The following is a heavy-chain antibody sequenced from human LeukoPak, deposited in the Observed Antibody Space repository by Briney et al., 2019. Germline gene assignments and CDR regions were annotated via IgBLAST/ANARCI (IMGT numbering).Heavy chain of an antibody. CDR3: ARDEVGYYYYYYMDV. Sequence: GGSLRLSCAASGFTFSSYWMHWVRQAPGKGLVWVSRINSDGSSTSYADSVKGRFTISRDNAKNTLYLQMNSLRAEDTAVYYCARDEVGYYYYYYMDVWGKGTTVTVSS. J-gene: IGHJ6*03. CDR1: GFTFSSYW. CDR2: INSDGSST. V-gene: IGHV3-74*01.